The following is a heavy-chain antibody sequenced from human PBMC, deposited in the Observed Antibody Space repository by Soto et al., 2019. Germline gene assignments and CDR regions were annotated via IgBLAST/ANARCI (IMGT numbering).Heavy chain of an antibody. CDR1: GDSVSSNSAA. CDR3: ARGSWDDVSGHYYMDV. V-gene: IGHV6-1*01. D-gene: IGHD1-1*01. J-gene: IGHJ6*03. CDR2: TYYMSKWYS. Sequence: QVQLQQSGPGLVKPSQTLSLTCDISGDSVSSNSAAWNWIRQTPSRGLEWLGRTYYMSKWYSNYAISVKSRVTVNPDTFKNQFSLQLNSVTPEDTAVYYCARGSWDDVSGHYYMDVWGKGTTVTVSS.